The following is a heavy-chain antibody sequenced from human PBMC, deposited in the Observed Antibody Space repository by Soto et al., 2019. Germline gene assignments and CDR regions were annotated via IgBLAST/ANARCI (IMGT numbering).Heavy chain of an antibody. D-gene: IGHD2-2*01. CDR3: ARHVVGSTRGHIYY. V-gene: IGHV5-51*01. J-gene: IGHJ4*02. CDR2: IYPYDSYT. Sequence: GESLKISCEASGYSFLTYWIGWVRQKPGKGLEWLGTIYPYDSYTKYNPSFQDQVTLSVNKSVTTAYLQWRGLKASDSAMYFCARHVVGSTRGHIYYCGQRTLVPVSS. CDR1: GYSFLTYW.